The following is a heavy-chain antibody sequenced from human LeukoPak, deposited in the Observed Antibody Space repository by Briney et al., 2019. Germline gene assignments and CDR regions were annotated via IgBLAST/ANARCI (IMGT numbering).Heavy chain of an antibody. CDR1: GGSISSYY. D-gene: IGHD1-26*01. V-gene: IGHV4-4*07. CDR3: ASRIGHTPWDAFDI. Sequence: PSETLSLTCTVSGGSISSYYWSWIRQPAGKGLEWIGRIYTSGSTNYNPSLKSRVTISVDTSKNQFSLKLSSVTAADTAVYYCASRIGHTPWDAFDIWGQGTMVTVSS. CDR2: IYTSGST. J-gene: IGHJ3*02.